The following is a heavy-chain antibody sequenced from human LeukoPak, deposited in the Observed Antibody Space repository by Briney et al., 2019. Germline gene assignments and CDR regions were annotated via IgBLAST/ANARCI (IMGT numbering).Heavy chain of an antibody. CDR1: GYIFTSYY. Sequence: ASVKVSCKASGYIFTSYYIHWVRQAPGQGLEWMGIINPSGGTTNYAQKFQGRVTMTRDTSTSTVYMELSSLRPEDTAVYYCARFAVHRRLAVNGQFGLDYWGQGTLVTVSS. D-gene: IGHD6-19*01. V-gene: IGHV1-46*01. CDR2: INPSGGTT. CDR3: ARFAVHRRLAVNGQFGLDY. J-gene: IGHJ4*02.